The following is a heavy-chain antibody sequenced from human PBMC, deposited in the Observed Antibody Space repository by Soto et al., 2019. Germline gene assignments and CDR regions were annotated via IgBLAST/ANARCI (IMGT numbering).Heavy chain of an antibody. Sequence: EVQLLESGGGLVQPGGSLRLSCAASGLTFSSHTMTWVRQAPGKGLEWVSGISGSGAKIYYAVSVKGRFTISSDNSRNTLYMQINRVRAEDRAVYYCRAVPGGVDYWGQGGLVTVSS. CDR2: ISGSGAKI. CDR3: RAVPGGVDY. V-gene: IGHV3-23*01. J-gene: IGHJ4*02. CDR1: GLTFSSHT. D-gene: IGHD2-21*01.